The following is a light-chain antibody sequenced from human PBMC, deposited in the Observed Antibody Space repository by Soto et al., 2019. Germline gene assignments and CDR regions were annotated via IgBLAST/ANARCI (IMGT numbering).Light chain of an antibody. V-gene: IGKV2-28*01. Sequence: DIVMTQSPLFLPVTPGEPAAISFRSSQSLLNSNGYNYLDWYLQKPGQSPQLLIYLGSSRASGVPDRFSGSGSGTDFTLTISRVEAEDVGFYYCMQALQAPLTFGQGTKVDI. CDR2: LGS. J-gene: IGKJ1*01. CDR1: QSLLNSNGYNY. CDR3: MQALQAPLT.